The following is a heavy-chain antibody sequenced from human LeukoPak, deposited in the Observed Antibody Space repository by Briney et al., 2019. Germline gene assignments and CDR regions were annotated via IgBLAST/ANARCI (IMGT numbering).Heavy chain of an antibody. D-gene: IGHD3-10*01. CDR3: ARGHVPGSDRHWDY. J-gene: IGHJ4*02. CDR1: GLSFSSYT. Sequence: GGSLRLSCAASGLSFSSYTMNWVRQAPGKGLEWLSYISRSSSTIHYADSVKGRFTISRDNAQNTLYLQMNSLRAEDTAVYYCARGHVPGSDRHWDYWGQGILVTVSS. CDR2: ISRSSSTI. V-gene: IGHV3-48*04.